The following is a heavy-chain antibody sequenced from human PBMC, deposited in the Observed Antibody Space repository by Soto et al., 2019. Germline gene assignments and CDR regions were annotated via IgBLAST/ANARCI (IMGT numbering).Heavy chain of an antibody. CDR3: ARGPFFYRNYAGSLDY. J-gene: IGHJ4*02. Sequence: GALRLSCAASGFIFSSYALHWVRQAPGKGLEWVTVISYDGSNKYYADSVKGRFSISRDNSKSTLYLQMNSLRADDTAVYYCARGPFFYRNYAGSLDYWGQGALVTVSS. D-gene: IGHD4-4*01. CDR1: GFIFSSYA. V-gene: IGHV3-30-3*01. CDR2: ISYDGSNK.